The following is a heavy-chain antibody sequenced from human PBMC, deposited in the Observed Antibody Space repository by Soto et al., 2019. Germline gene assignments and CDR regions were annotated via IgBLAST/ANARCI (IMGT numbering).Heavy chain of an antibody. Sequence: SXRRSCSARLFAFDDCAMTGVGQAPGKGVEWVSGISWNSGSIGYADSVKGRFTISRDNAKNSMYMQMNSLRAEDTALYYCAKDILRQLVINAFDIWGQGTMVTVSS. V-gene: IGHV3-9*01. CDR3: AKDILRQLVINAFDI. CDR1: LFAFDDCA. D-gene: IGHD6-13*01. CDR2: ISWNSGSI. J-gene: IGHJ3*02.